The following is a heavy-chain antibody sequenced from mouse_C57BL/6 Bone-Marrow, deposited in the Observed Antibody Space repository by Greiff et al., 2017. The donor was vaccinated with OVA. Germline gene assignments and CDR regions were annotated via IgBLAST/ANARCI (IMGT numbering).Heavy chain of an antibody. J-gene: IGHJ2*01. CDR2: IYPGDGDT. CDR1: GYAFSSSW. CDR3: ARGGYGSSAFDY. V-gene: IGHV1-82*01. D-gene: IGHD1-1*01. Sequence: QVQLKESGPELVKPGASVKISCKASGYAFSSSWMNWVKQRPGKGLEWIGRIYPGDGDTNYNGKFKGKATLTADKSSSTAYMQLSSLTSKDSAVXVCARGGYGSSAFDYWGQGTTLTVSS.